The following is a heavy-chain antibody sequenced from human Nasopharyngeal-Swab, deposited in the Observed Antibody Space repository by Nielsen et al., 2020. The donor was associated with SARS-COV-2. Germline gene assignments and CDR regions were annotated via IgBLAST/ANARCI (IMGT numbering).Heavy chain of an antibody. J-gene: IGHJ4*02. Sequence: SETLSLTCTVSGGSISSSSYYWGWIRQPPGKGLEWIGSIYYSGSTDYNPSLKSRVTISVDTSKNQFSLKLSSVTAADTAVYYCARGLTAVAGTLYYWGQGTLVTVSS. V-gene: IGHV4-39*07. D-gene: IGHD6-19*01. CDR3: ARGLTAVAGTLYY. CDR2: IYYSGST. CDR1: GGSISSSSYY.